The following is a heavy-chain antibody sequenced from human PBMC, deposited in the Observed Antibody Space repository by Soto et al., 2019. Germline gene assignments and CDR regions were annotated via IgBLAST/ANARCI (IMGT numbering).Heavy chain of an antibody. D-gene: IGHD3-10*01. V-gene: IGHV4-4*02. J-gene: IGHJ4*02. CDR2: IYHSGST. CDR3: ARSFYGSGSYSDY. Sequence: SETLSLTCAVSGGSISSSNWWSRVRQPPGKRLEWIGEIYHSGSTNYNPSLKSRVTISVDKSKNQFSLKLSSVTAADTAVYYCARSFYGSGSYSDYWGQGTLVTVSS. CDR1: GGSISSSNW.